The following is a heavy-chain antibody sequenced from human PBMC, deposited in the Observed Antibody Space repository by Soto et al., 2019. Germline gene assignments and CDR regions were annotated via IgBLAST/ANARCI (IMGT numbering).Heavy chain of an antibody. V-gene: IGHV3-53*01. CDR1: GFTVSNHY. J-gene: IGHJ4*02. D-gene: IGHD3-16*01. CDR2: IYSGGYT. Sequence: EVQLVESGGGLIQPGGSLRLSCAVSGFTVSNHYMSWVRQAPGKGLEGVSVIYSGGYTAYGDSVKGRFTTSRDNPKNTLYLKKKSLRADDRAVYYWGTQGGGGGYWGQGTLVTVSS. CDR3: GTQGGGGGY.